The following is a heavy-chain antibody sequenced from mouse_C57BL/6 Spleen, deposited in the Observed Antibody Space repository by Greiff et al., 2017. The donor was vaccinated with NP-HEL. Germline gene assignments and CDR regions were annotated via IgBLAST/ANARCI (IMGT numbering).Heavy chain of an antibody. CDR3: ARKNELGHYYYAMDY. J-gene: IGHJ4*01. CDR1: GYTFTSYW. Sequence: QVQLQQPGAELVKPGASVKMSCKASGYTFTSYWITWVKQRPGQGLEWIGDIYPGSGSTNYNEKFKSKATLTVDTSSSTAYMQLSSLTSEDSAVYYCARKNELGHYYYAMDYWGQGTSVTVSS. V-gene: IGHV1-55*01. CDR2: IYPGSGST. D-gene: IGHD4-1*01.